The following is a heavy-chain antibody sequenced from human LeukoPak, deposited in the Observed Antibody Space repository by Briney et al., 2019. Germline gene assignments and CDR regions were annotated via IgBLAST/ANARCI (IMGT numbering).Heavy chain of an antibody. CDR1: GFTISSYA. J-gene: IGHJ4*02. D-gene: IGHD6-13*01. CDR3: AQFGGQQLVRCYFDY. V-gene: IGHV3-23*01. Sequence: AGSLTLSCAASGFTISSYAMSWFRQAPGKGLEWVSAISGSGGSTYYADSVKGRFTISRDTSKNPLYLQLNSLTAADTAVYYCAQFGGQQLVRCYFDYWGQGTLVTVSS. CDR2: ISGSGGST.